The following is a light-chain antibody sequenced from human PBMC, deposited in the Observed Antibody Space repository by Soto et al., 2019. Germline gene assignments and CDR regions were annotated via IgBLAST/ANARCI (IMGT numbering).Light chain of an antibody. CDR3: QQYMSYS. V-gene: IGKV1-5*01. CDR2: PAS. CDR1: QSISNW. Sequence: IQITHSPPSLSASVGERVTITCRASQSISNWLARHQQKQGTAPKLLIYPASTLESGVPSRFSGSGSGTEFTLTISSLQPDDFATYYCQQYMSYSFGQGTKVDIK. J-gene: IGKJ1*01.